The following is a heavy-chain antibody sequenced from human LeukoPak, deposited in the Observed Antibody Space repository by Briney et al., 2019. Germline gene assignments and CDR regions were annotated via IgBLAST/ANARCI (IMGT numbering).Heavy chain of an antibody. CDR2: IKQDGSEK. D-gene: IGHD1-26*01. CDR3: ARDVSPSLGNYYVDAFDI. CDR1: GFTFSSYW. V-gene: IGHV3-7*01. Sequence: GGSLRLSCATSGFTFSSYWMTWVRQAPGKGLEWVANIKQDGSEKNYVASVKGRFTISRDNAKNSLCLQMNSLRAEGTAVYYCARDVSPSLGNYYVDAFDIWGQGTMVTVSS. J-gene: IGHJ3*02.